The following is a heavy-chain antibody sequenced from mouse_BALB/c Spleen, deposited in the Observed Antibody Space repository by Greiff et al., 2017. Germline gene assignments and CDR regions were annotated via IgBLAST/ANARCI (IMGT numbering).Heavy chain of an antibody. CDR3: ARDRYGNLDY. J-gene: IGHJ2*01. D-gene: IGHD2-1*01. Sequence: QVQLQQSGPGLVAPSQSLSITCTVSGFSLTSYGVHWVRQPPGKGLEWLGVIWAGGSTNYNSALMSRLSISKDNSKSQVFLKMNSLQTDDTAMYYCARDRYGNLDYWGQGTTLTVSS. CDR1: GFSLTSYG. V-gene: IGHV2-9*02. CDR2: IWAGGST.